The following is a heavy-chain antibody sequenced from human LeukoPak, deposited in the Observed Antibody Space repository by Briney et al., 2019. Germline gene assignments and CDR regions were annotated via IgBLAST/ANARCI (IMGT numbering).Heavy chain of an antibody. J-gene: IGHJ3*02. Sequence: NPSETLSLTCAVYGGSFSGYYWSWIRQPPGKGLEWIGEINHSGSTNYNPSLKSRVTISVDTSKNQFSLKLSSVTAADTAVYYCARAPRSGIVGATGAFDIWGQGTMVTVSS. CDR3: ARAPRSGIVGATGAFDI. CDR1: GGSFSGYY. V-gene: IGHV4-34*01. D-gene: IGHD1-26*01. CDR2: INHSGST.